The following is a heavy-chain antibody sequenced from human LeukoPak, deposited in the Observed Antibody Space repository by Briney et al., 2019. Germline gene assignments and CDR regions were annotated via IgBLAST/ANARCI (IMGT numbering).Heavy chain of an antibody. J-gene: IGHJ4*02. CDR3: AKTYSGSGSYYKGFDY. D-gene: IGHD3-10*01. CDR1: GFTFSSYA. CDR2: ISGSGGST. Sequence: PGGSLRLSCAASGFTFSSYAMSWVRQAPGKGLEWVSAISGSGGSTYYADSVKGRFTISRGNSKNTLFLQMNSLRAEDTAVYYCAKTYSGSGSYYKGFDYWGQGTLVTVSS. V-gene: IGHV3-23*01.